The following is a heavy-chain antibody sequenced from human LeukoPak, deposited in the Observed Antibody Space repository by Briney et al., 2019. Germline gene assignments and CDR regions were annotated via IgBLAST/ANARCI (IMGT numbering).Heavy chain of an antibody. Sequence: PSETLSLTCTVSGGSISSYYWSWIRQPPGKGLEWIGYIYYSGSPNYNPTLKSRVSISVDTSKNQFSLKLSSVTAADTAVYYCARGSAKRGLVWFDPWGQGTLVTVSS. V-gene: IGHV4-59*01. CDR1: GGSISSYY. J-gene: IGHJ5*02. CDR3: ARGSAKRGLVWFDP. D-gene: IGHD1-1*01. CDR2: IYYSGSP.